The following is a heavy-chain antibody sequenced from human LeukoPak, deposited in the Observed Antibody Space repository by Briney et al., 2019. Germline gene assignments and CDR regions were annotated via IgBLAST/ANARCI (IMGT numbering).Heavy chain of an antibody. Sequence: GGSLRLSCAASGFTFSSYAMSWVRQAPGKGLEWVSAISGSGGSTYYADSVKGRFTISRDNSKNTLYLQMNSLRAEDTAVYYCAKGCITMILVVITTNDAFDIWGQGTMVTVSS. V-gene: IGHV3-23*01. D-gene: IGHD3-22*01. CDR3: AKGCITMILVVITTNDAFDI. CDR2: ISGSGGST. CDR1: GFTFSSYA. J-gene: IGHJ3*02.